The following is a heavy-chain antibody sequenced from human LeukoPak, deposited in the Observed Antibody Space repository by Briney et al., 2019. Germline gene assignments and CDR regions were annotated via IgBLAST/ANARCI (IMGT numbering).Heavy chain of an antibody. V-gene: IGHV4-59*01. J-gene: IGHJ4*02. D-gene: IGHD3-16*01. CDR3: ASLMLIAAGYDY. Sequence: PSETLSLTCTVSGGSISNYYWSWVRQSPGKGLEWIGYIHSSGSPNYNPSLKSRVIISVDTSKNHFSLNLSSVTAADTAVYYCASLMLIAAGYDYWGQGNLVTVSS. CDR1: GGSISNYY. CDR2: IHSSGSP.